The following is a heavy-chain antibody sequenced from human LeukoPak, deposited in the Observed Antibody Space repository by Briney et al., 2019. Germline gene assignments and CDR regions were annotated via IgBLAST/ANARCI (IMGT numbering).Heavy chain of an antibody. CDR2: INPSGGST. D-gene: IGHD1-20*01. V-gene: IGHV1-46*01. J-gene: IGHJ4*02. CDR3: ARDITGTDYFDY. Sequence: ASVKVSCKASGYTFTGYYMHWVRQAPGQGLEWMGIINPSGGSTSYAQKFQGRVTMTRDTSTSTVYMELCSLRSEDTAVYYCARDITGTDYFDYWGQGTLVAVSS. CDR1: GYTFTGYY.